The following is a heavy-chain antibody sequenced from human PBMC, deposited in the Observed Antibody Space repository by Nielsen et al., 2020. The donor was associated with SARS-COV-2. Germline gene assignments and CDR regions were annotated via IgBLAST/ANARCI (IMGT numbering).Heavy chain of an antibody. CDR3: ARDSSGSYYLPDY. Sequence: GGSLRLSCAASGFTFSSYAMHWVRQAPGKGLDWVAVISYDGSNKYYADSVKGRFTISRDNSKNTLYLQMNSLRAEDTAVYYCARDSSGSYYLPDYWGQGTLVTVSS. CDR2: ISYDGSNK. V-gene: IGHV3-30*04. D-gene: IGHD3-10*01. CDR1: GFTFSSYA. J-gene: IGHJ4*02.